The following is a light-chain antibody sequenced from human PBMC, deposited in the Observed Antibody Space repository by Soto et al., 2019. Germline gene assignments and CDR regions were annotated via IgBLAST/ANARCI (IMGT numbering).Light chain of an antibody. CDR2: AAS. V-gene: IGKV1-39*01. CDR3: HQSDSHPYA. CDR1: QSITNY. J-gene: IGKJ2*01. Sequence: DIQMTQSPSSLSVSVGDRVTITCRASQSITNYLNWYQQKPGKAPKLLVYAASSLQSGVPSRFSANGSGTDFTLTISSLQPEDFATYYCHQSDSHPYAFGQGTKLEI.